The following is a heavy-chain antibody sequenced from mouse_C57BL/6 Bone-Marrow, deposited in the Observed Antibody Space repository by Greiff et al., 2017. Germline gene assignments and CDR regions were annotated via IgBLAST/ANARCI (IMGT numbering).Heavy chain of an antibody. D-gene: IGHD1-1*01. V-gene: IGHV14-1*01. J-gene: IGHJ2*01. CDR2: IDPESGDT. Sequence: VQLQQSGAELVRPGASVKLSCTASGFNIKDYYMHWVKQRTEQGLEWIGGIDPESGDTDYTPKFQGKATLTADTSSNTAYLQLRSLTSEDPAVYYGTNTTVVATWRNEFDYWGQGTTLTVSA. CDR3: TNTTVVATWRNEFDY. CDR1: GFNIKDYY.